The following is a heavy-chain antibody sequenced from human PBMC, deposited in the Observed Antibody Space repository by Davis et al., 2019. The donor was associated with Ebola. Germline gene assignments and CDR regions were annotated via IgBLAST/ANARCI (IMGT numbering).Heavy chain of an antibody. CDR1: GGSISSSSYY. J-gene: IGHJ4*02. CDR3: ARLGYYDSSGHPGY. Sequence: SETLSLTCTVSGGSISSSSYYWGWIRQPPGKGLEWIGSIYYSGSTYYNPSLKSRVTISVDTSKNQFSLKLSSVTAADTAVYYCARLGYYDSSGHPGYWGQGTLVTVSS. V-gene: IGHV4-39*01. D-gene: IGHD3-22*01. CDR2: IYYSGST.